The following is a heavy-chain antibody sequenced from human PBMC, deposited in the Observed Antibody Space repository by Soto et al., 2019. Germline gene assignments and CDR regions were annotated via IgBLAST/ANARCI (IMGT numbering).Heavy chain of an antibody. CDR3: AKLYSRYGMDV. D-gene: IGHD2-8*01. Sequence: LRLSCAASGFTFSSYGMHWVRQAPGKGLEWVAVISYDGSNKYYADSVKGRFTISRDNSKNTLYLQMNSLRAEDTAVYYCAKLYSRYGMDVWGQGTTVTVSS. CDR1: GFTFSSYG. J-gene: IGHJ6*02. CDR2: ISYDGSNK. V-gene: IGHV3-30*18.